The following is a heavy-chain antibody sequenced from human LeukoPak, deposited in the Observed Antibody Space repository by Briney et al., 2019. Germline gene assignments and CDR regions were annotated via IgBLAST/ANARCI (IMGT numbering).Heavy chain of an antibody. CDR3: ARRHCSSTSCLGMDV. J-gene: IGHJ6*04. V-gene: IGHV4-59*01. D-gene: IGHD2-2*01. Sequence: SETLSLTCTVSGGSISSYYWSWIRQPPGKGLEWIGYIYYSGSTNYNPSLKSRVTISVDTSKNQFSLKLSSVTAAVTAVYYCARRHCSSTSCLGMDVWGKGTTVTVSS. CDR1: GGSISSYY. CDR2: IYYSGST.